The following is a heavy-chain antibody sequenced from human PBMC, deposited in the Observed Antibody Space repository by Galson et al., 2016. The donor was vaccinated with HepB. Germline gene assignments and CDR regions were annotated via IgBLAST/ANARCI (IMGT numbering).Heavy chain of an antibody. CDR2: ISRTGTHI. CDR1: GFTFSNYN. D-gene: IGHD2-2*01. J-gene: IGHJ4*02. Sequence: SCAASGFTFSNYNVNWVRQAPGKGLEWVSFISRTGTHIYYANSVKGRFTISRDNANNSLYLQMNSLRVEDTAVYYCAHAPNLYYFDNWGQGTLVTASS. V-gene: IGHV3-21*04. CDR3: AHAPNLYYFDN.